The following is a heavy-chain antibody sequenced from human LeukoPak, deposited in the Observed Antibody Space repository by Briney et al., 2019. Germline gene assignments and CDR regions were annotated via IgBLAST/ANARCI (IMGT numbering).Heavy chain of an antibody. V-gene: IGHV3-66*01. CDR1: GLTVRTNY. D-gene: IGHD5-12*01. CDR3: ARGEWLLRYVFDL. CDR2: THTGGST. Sequence: QPGGSLRLSCAASGLTVRTNYINWVRQSPRRGLEWVSITHTGGSTDYADSVKGRLTVARDDSKNTLYLQMNSLRAEDTAVYYCARGEWLLRYVFDLWGQGTLVTVSS. J-gene: IGHJ5*01.